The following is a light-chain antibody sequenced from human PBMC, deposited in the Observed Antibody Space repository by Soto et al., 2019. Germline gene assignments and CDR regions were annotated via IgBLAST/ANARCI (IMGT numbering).Light chain of an antibody. V-gene: IGKV3-20*01. Sequence: EIVLTQSPGTLSLSPGERATLSCRASQNVISNYLAWYQQKPGQAPRLLIYGASRRAAGIPDRFSGSGSGTDFTLTINRLDPEDFALYSCQQYGSSPMYSFGQGTKLE. CDR1: QNVISNY. CDR3: QQYGSSPMYS. CDR2: GAS. J-gene: IGKJ2*01.